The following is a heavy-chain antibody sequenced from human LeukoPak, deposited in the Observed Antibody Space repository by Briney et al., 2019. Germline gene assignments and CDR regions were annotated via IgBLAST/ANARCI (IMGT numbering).Heavy chain of an antibody. CDR2: IWYDGSNK. CDR1: GFTFSSYG. V-gene: IGHV3-33*01. D-gene: IGHD3-22*01. Sequence: GSLRLSCAASGFTFSSYGMHWVRQAPGKGLEWVAVIWYDGSNKYYADSVKGRFTISRDNSKNTLYLQMNSLRAEDTAVYYCAREGTYYYDSSGLDYWGQGTPVTVSS. CDR3: AREGTYYYDSSGLDY. J-gene: IGHJ4*02.